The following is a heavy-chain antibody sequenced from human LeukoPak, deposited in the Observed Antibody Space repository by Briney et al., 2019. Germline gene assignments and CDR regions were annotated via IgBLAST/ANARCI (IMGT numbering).Heavy chain of an antibody. V-gene: IGHV1-18*01. D-gene: IGHD6-6*01. Sequence: ASVKVSCKASGYTLTSYGISWVRQAPGQGLEWMGWISAYNGNTNYAQKLQGRVTMTTDTSTSTAYMELRSLRSDDTAVYYCARDRRAARPLYYYYYMDVWGKGTTVTVSS. CDR3: ARDRRAARPLYYYYYMDV. CDR2: ISAYNGNT. CDR1: GYTLTSYG. J-gene: IGHJ6*03.